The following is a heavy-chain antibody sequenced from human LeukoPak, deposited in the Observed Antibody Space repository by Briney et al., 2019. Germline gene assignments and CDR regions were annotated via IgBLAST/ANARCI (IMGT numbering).Heavy chain of an antibody. J-gene: IGHJ4*02. CDR2: IYYSGST. Sequence: PSETLSLTCTVSGGSISSYYWSWIRQPPGKGLGWIGYIYYSGSTNYNPSLKSRVTISVDTSKNQFSLKLSSVTAADTAVYYCARLRGGSSFDYWGQGTLVTVSS. CDR1: GGSISSYY. D-gene: IGHD2-15*01. V-gene: IGHV4-59*08. CDR3: ARLRGGSSFDY.